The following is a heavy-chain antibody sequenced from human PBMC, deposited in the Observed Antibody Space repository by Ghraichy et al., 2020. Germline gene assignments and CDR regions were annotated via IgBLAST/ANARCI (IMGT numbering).Heavy chain of an antibody. CDR2: ISSSSSYI. CDR3: AKVMVIIYDAFDM. J-gene: IGHJ3*02. V-gene: IGHV3-21*01. D-gene: IGHD3-3*01. CDR1: GFTFSSYS. Sequence: GGSLRLSCAASGFTFSSYSMNWVRQAPGKGLEWVSSISSSSSYIYYADSVKGRFTISRDNAKNSLYLQMNSLRAEDTAVYYCAKVMVIIYDAFDMWCQGTMVTVSS.